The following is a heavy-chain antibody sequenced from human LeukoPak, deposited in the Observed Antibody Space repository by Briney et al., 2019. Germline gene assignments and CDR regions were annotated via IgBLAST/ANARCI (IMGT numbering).Heavy chain of an antibody. CDR3: ARDRDDPSWCFDY. CDR1: AFIFSGHW. V-gene: IGHV3-7*03. Sequence: PGGSLRLSCEGSAFIFSGHWMNWVRQTPGKGLEWVASIKEDGSERQYVDSVKGRFSISRDNTKGSLFLQLNSLRAEDTAVYYCARDRDDPSWCFDYWGQGTLVTVSS. D-gene: IGHD2-8*01. J-gene: IGHJ4*02. CDR2: IKEDGSER.